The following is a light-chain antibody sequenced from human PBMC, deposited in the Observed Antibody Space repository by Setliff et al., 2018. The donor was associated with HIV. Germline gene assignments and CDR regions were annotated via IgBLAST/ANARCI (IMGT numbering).Light chain of an antibody. CDR3: CSYAGYTTVV. CDR1: SSDVGSYNL. V-gene: IGLV2-23*02. CDR2: EVN. J-gene: IGLJ2*01. Sequence: QSVLTQPASASGLPGQSITISCTGTSSDVGSYNLVSWYQHHPGKAPKLMIFEVNTRPSGVSNRFSGSKSGNTASLTISGLQTEDEADYYCCSYAGYTTVVFGGGTK.